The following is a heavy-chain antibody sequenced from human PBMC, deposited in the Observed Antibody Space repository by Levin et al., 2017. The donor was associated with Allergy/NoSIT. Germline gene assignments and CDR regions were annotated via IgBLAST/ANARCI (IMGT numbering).Heavy chain of an antibody. CDR2: ISSSDNFK. J-gene: IGHJ6*02. V-gene: IGHV3-21*01. CDR3: TRDSDSSSWYRKNYYYYNGMDV. Sequence: GESLKISCAASGFTFSSNSMNWVRQAPGKGLEWVSSISSSDNFKYYADSVKGRFTISRDNAKNSLYLQMNSLRAEDTALYYCTRDSDSSSWYRKNYYYYNGMDVWGQGTTVSVSS. D-gene: IGHD6-13*01. CDR1: GFTFSSNS.